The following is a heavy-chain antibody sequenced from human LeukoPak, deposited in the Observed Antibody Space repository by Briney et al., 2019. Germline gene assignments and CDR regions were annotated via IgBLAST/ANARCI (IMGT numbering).Heavy chain of an antibody. Sequence: PSETLSLTCAVYGGSFSGYYWSWIRQPPGKGLEWIGEINHSGSTNYNPPLKSRVTISVDTSKNQFSLKLSSVTAADTAVYYCARGTAAAETFDPWGQGTLVTVSS. V-gene: IGHV4-34*01. J-gene: IGHJ5*02. CDR1: GGSFSGYY. CDR2: INHSGST. CDR3: ARGTAAAETFDP. D-gene: IGHD6-13*01.